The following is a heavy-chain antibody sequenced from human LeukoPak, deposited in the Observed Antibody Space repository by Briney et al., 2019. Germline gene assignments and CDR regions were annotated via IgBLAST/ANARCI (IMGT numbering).Heavy chain of an antibody. CDR3: ANGIVVVPAAIPNRFDP. D-gene: IGHD2-2*02. V-gene: IGHV3-30-3*01. CDR2: ISHDGYHE. J-gene: IGHJ5*02. Sequence: GGSLRLSCAASGFAFSQFTVHWVRQAPGKGLEWVAVISHDGYHEYYADSVKGRFTISRDNSKNTLYLQMNSLRAEDTAVYYCANGIVVVPAAIPNRFDPWGQGTLVTVSS. CDR1: GFAFSQFT.